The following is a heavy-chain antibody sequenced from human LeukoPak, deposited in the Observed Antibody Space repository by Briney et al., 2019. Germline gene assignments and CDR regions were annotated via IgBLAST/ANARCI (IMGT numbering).Heavy chain of an antibody. Sequence: SATLSLTCTVSGCSISSGSYYWGWIRQLPGKGLEWIWSIHYSGSTYYNPSVKSRVTISVDTSKNQFSLKLSSVTAADTAVYYCGRYSSGWFDPWGQGTLVTVSS. J-gene: IGHJ5*02. CDR3: GRYSSGWFDP. CDR2: IHYSGST. D-gene: IGHD6-19*01. V-gene: IGHV4-39*07. CDR1: GCSISSGSYY.